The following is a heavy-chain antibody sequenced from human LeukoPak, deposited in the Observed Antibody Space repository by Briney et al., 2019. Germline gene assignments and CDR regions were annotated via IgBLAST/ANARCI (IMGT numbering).Heavy chain of an antibody. Sequence: PGGSLRLSCAASGFTFSSYSMNWVRQAPGKGLEWVTNIKQDGSEKNYVESVKGRFTISRDNAKNSLYMQMNSLRVGDTAVYYCARGGIAMAGSMSLMDWGQGTLVTVSS. V-gene: IGHV3-7*03. J-gene: IGHJ4*02. CDR2: IKQDGSEK. D-gene: IGHD6-19*01. CDR1: GFTFSSYS. CDR3: ARGGIAMAGSMSLMD.